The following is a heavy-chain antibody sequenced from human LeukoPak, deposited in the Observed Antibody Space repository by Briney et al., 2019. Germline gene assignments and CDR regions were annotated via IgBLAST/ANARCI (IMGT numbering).Heavy chain of an antibody. J-gene: IGHJ5*02. CDR3: AREISSGWGEYNWFDP. D-gene: IGHD6-19*01. CDR1: GGSFSGYY. V-gene: IGHV4-34*01. CDR2: INHSGST. Sequence: SETLSLTCAVYGGSFSGYYWSWIRQPPGKGLEWIGEINHSGSTNYNPSLKSRVTISVDTSKNQFSLKLSSVTAADTAVYYCAREISSGWGEYNWFDPWGQGTLVTVSS.